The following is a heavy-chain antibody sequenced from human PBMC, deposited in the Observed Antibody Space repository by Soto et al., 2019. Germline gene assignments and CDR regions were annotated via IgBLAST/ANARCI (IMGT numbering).Heavy chain of an antibody. CDR1: GFTFRSYA. CDR3: AKDLGYCSSSSCYVGPLNDDFVT. V-gene: IGHV3-23*01. Sequence: SLRLSCAASGFTFRSYAMSWVRQAPGKGLEWVSAISGSAGSTYYADSVKGRFTISRDNSKNTLYLQMNSLRAEDTAVYYCAKDLGYCSSSSCYVGPLNDDFVTWGQGTMVT. J-gene: IGHJ3*02. CDR2: ISGSAGST. D-gene: IGHD2-2*03.